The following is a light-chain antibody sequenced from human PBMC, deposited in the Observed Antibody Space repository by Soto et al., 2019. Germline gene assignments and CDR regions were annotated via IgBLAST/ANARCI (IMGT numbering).Light chain of an antibody. CDR2: GAS. V-gene: IGKV3-20*01. J-gene: IGKJ4*01. Sequence: EITLTQSPATLSLSPGDRATLSCGASQSVSSSYVAWYQQKFGQAPRLLIYGASSRATGIPDRFSGSGSGTDFTLTISRLEPEDFAVYYCQQYNYSPLTFGGGTKVDIK. CDR3: QQYNYSPLT. CDR1: QSVSSSY.